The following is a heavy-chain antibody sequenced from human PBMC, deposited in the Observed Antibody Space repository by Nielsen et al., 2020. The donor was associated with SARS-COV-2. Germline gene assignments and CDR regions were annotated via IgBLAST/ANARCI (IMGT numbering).Heavy chain of an antibody. CDR3: ARDVSRVDDAFDI. V-gene: IGHV3-21*01. D-gene: IGHD2-15*01. CDR2: ISSSSSYI. Sequence: GESLKISCAASGFTFSSYSMNWVRQAPGKGLEWVSSISSSSSYIYYADSVKGRFTISRDNAKNSLYLQINSLRAEDTAVYYCARDVSRVDDAFDIWGQGTMVTVSS. CDR1: GFTFSSYS. J-gene: IGHJ3*02.